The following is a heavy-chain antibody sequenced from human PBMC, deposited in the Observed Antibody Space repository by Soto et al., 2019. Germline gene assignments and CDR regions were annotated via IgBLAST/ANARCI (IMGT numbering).Heavy chain of an antibody. J-gene: IGHJ6*02. V-gene: IGHV3-9*01. Sequence: SLRLSCAASGFTFEAYAMHWVRQAPGKGLGWVSGISWNSGSIGYADSVKGRFNISRDNDKTSLYLQMNSLRAEDTALYYCAKDLLPDIVVVVAANGMDVWGQGTTVTVSS. CDR2: ISWNSGSI. CDR3: AKDLLPDIVVVVAANGMDV. D-gene: IGHD2-15*01. CDR1: GFTFEAYA.